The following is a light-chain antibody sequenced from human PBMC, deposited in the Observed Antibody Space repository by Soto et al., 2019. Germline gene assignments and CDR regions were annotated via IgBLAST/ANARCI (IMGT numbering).Light chain of an antibody. Sequence: QSVLTQPASVSGSPGQSITISCTGTSSDVGGYNYVYWYQQHPGKAPKLMIYAVSNRTSGVSNRFSGSKSGNTASLTISGLQAEDEADYYCSSYTSSSTVVFGGGTKLTVL. CDR1: SSDVGGYNY. CDR2: AVS. V-gene: IGLV2-14*01. J-gene: IGLJ2*01. CDR3: SSYTSSSTVV.